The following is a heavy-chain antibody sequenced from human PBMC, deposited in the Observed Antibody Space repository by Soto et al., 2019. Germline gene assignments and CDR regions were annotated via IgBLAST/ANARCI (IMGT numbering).Heavy chain of an antibody. V-gene: IGHV3-15*01. D-gene: IGHD2-15*01. CDR2: IKSKIDGETT. J-gene: IGHJ4*02. CDR3: TTESTQRFCDGGPCYTLQTKIHDS. CDR1: GLSFTNAW. Sequence: EVQLVESGGGLVKPGGSVRLSCAASGLSFTNAWMSWVRQAPGKGLEWVGRIKSKIDGETTDFSAPVKGRFTISRDDSKDTLYLQMNSLKTEDTAVYYCTTESTQRFCDGGPCYTLQTKIHDSWGQGTLVTVSS.